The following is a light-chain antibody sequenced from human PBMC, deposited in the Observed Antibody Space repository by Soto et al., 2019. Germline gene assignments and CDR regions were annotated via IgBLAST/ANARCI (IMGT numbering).Light chain of an antibody. CDR3: LLFCSGAPV. CDR1: TGAVTSYHY. J-gene: IGLJ1*01. V-gene: IGLV7-46*01. CDR2: DAN. Sequence: QAVVTQEPSLTVSPGGTVTLTCGTSTGAVTSYHYPHWFQQRPGQAPRTLIYDANDKQSWTPVLFSGTLCGDKASLTISGAQPEYEAEYVGLLFCSGAPVFGRGTKLTVL.